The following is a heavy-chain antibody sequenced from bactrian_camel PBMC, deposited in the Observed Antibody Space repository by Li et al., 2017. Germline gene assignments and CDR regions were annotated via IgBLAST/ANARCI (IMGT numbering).Heavy chain of an antibody. CDR3: ATQRGGYFGDYAFNY. V-gene: IGHV3S57*01. J-gene: IGHJ4*01. CDR1: GDTISSDC. D-gene: IGHD4*01. Sequence: HVQLVESGGGSVEAGGSLRLSCAASGDTISSDCLGWYRQPPGKPPGKERESVASIGSDGVPAYADSVKGRFTISRDNAKDTLDLQMNSLQPEDTAVYYCATQRGGYFGDYAFNYWGQGTQVTVS. CDR2: IGSDGVP.